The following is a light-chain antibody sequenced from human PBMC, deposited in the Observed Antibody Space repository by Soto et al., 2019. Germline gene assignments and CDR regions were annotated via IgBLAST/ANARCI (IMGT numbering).Light chain of an antibody. Sequence: QSALTQPPSASGSPGQSVTISCTGSSSDVGGYNYVSWYQQHPGKAPKLMIYDVIKRPSGVPDRFSGSKSGNTASLTVSGLQSEDEADYYCSSSTGSNTLGVFGTGTKVTVL. CDR2: DVI. J-gene: IGLJ1*01. CDR1: SSDVGGYNY. CDR3: SSSTGSNTLGV. V-gene: IGLV2-8*01.